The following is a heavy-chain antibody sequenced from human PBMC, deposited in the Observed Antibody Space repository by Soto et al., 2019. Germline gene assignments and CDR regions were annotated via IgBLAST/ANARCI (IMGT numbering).Heavy chain of an antibody. J-gene: IGHJ4*02. V-gene: IGHV3-23*01. D-gene: IGHD3-10*01. CDR2: ISGSGRST. CDR3: AKDLYNYGSDSYLFEY. Sequence: GGSVRRSCAASGFTCSSYAMSWVRQAPGKGLEWVSAISGSGRSTYYADSVKGRFTISRDNSNNTLYLQMNSLRAEDTAVYYSAKDLYNYGSDSYLFEYWVEGTLVNDSS. CDR1: GFTCSSYA.